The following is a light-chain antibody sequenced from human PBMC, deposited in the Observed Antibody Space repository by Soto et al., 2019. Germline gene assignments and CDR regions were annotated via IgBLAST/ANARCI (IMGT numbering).Light chain of an antibody. CDR3: QQYHNWPPLT. Sequence: EIVMTQSQSTLSVSPGERATLSCRASQSVGIKLAWYQQKPGQAPRILIHGASTRASGISARFSGSGSGTEFTLTITNLQSEDFAIYYCQQYHNWPPLTFGQGTRLDIK. CDR2: GAS. J-gene: IGKJ5*01. CDR1: QSVGIK. V-gene: IGKV3-15*01.